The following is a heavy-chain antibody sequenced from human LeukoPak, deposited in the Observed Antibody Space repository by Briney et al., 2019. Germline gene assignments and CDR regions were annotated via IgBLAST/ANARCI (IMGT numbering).Heavy chain of an antibody. CDR3: ARDMGSPRYGGYIKN. CDR1: GFTFSSYW. CDR2: IKQDGSEK. Sequence: QAGGSLRLSCAASGFTFSSYWMSWVRQAPGKGLEWVANIKQDGSEKYYVDSVKGRFTISRDNAKNSLYLQMNSLRAEDTAVYYCARDMGSPRYGGYIKNWGQGTLVTVSS. J-gene: IGHJ4*02. D-gene: IGHD5-12*01. V-gene: IGHV3-7*01.